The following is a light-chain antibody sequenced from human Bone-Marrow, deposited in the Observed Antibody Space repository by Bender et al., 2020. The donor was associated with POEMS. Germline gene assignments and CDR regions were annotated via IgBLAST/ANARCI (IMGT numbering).Light chain of an antibody. Sequence: QSVLTQPPSASGTPGQRVTISCSGGSSNIGAHAVNWYQHLPGTAPKLLIYSSHRRPSGVSDRFSGSKSGNTAFLTISGLQTEDEADYYCSSYTRSSVIFGGGTKLTVL. CDR2: SSH. CDR1: SSNIGAHA. CDR3: SSYTRSSVI. J-gene: IGLJ2*01. V-gene: IGLV1-44*01.